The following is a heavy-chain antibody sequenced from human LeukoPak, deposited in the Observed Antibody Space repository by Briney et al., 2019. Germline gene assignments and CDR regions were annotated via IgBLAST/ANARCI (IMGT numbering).Heavy chain of an antibody. J-gene: IGHJ4*02. CDR1: GFTFSSYA. CDR2: ISYDGSNK. Sequence: GGSLRLSCAASGFTFSSYAMHWVRQAPGKGLEWVAVISYDGSNKYYADSVKGRFTISRDNAKNSLYLQMNSLRAEDTAVYYCACNRWLQSPFDYWGQGTLVTVSS. D-gene: IGHD5-24*01. CDR3: ACNRWLQSPFDY. V-gene: IGHV3-30*04.